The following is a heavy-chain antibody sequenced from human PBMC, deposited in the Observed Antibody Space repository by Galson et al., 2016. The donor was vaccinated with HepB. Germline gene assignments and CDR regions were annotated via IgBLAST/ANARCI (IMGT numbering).Heavy chain of an antibody. V-gene: IGHV3-30-3*02. Sequence: SLRLSCAASGFIFNNYAIHWVRQAPGKGLEWVAVISDDGSNKYYADSVKGRFTISRDNSKNTLYLQMNSLRAEDTAVYYCAKSLLGVTLVSYYYGMDVWGQGTLVTVSS. CDR2: ISDDGSNK. CDR3: AKSLLGVTLVSYYYGMDV. J-gene: IGHJ6*02. D-gene: IGHD2-21*02. CDR1: GFIFNNYA.